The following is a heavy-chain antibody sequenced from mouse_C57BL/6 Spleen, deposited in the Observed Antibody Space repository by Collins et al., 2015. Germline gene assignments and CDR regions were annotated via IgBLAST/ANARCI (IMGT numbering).Heavy chain of an antibody. CDR1: GYSITSGYY. Sequence: DVQLQESGPGLVKPSQSLSLTCSVTGYSITSGYYWNWIRQFPGNKLEWMGYISYDGSNNYNPSLKNRISITRDTSKNQFFLKLNSVTTEDTATYYCAREEDGYWGYYAMDYWGQGTSVTVSS. CDR3: AREEDGYWGYYAMDY. J-gene: IGHJ4*01. D-gene: IGHD2-3*01. CDR2: ISYDGSN. V-gene: IGHV3-6*01.